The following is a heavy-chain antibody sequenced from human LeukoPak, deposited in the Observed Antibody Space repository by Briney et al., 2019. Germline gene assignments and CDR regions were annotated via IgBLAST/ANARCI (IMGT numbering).Heavy chain of an antibody. CDR2: IYYSGST. CDR3: ARDEVEYCSGGSCYGWFDP. CDR1: GGSISSYY. J-gene: IGHJ5*02. D-gene: IGHD2-15*01. Sequence: SETLSLTCTVSGGSISSYYWSWIRQPPGKRLEGIGYIYYSGSTNYNPSLKSRVTISVDTSKNQFSLKLSSVTAADTAVYYCARDEVEYCSGGSCYGWFDPWGQGTLVTVSS. V-gene: IGHV4-59*01.